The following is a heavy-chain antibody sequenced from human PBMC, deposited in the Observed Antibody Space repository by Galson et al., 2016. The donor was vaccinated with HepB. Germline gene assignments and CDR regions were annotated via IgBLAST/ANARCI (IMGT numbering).Heavy chain of an antibody. V-gene: IGHV3-64D*06. J-gene: IGHJ6*02. D-gene: IGHD6-13*01. CDR1: GFSFSSYP. CDR2: ITPSGDDT. CDR3: VKSNLAAPGGFYGMDV. Sequence: SLRLSCAASGFSFSSYPMHWVRQAPGKGLEYVSGITPSGDDTKYADSVKGRFTIFRDNSKNTLYLQMRSLRAEDTAVYYCVKSNLAAPGGFYGMDVWGQGTTVTVSS.